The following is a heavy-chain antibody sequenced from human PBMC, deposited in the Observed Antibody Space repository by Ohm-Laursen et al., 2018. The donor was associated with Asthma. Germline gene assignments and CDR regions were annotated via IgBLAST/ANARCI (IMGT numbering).Heavy chain of an antibody. CDR3: AREAYGDYEGYYGMDV. V-gene: IGHV3-74*01. CDR2: ISGDGSGT. D-gene: IGHD4-17*01. Sequence: SLRLSCAASGFTLSSSWMHWVRQAPGKGLVWVSRISGDGSGTNYADSVKGRFTISRDNAKNTLYLQMNSLRAEDTAVYYCAREAYGDYEGYYGMDVWGQGTTVTVSS. CDR1: GFTLSSSW. J-gene: IGHJ6*02.